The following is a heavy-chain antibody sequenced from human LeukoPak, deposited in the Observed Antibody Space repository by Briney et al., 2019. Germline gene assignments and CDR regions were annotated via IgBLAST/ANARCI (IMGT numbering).Heavy chain of an antibody. CDR3: ARHGYSSSWYLQRTNYFDY. V-gene: IGHV4-4*07. J-gene: IGHJ4*02. D-gene: IGHD6-13*01. CDR1: GGSISSYY. Sequence: SETLSLTCTVSGGSISSYYWSWIRQPAGKGLESIGHISTSGSTNYNPSLKSRVTISVDTSKNQFSLKLSSVTAADTAVYYCARHGYSSSWYLQRTNYFDYWGQGTLVTVSS. CDR2: ISTSGST.